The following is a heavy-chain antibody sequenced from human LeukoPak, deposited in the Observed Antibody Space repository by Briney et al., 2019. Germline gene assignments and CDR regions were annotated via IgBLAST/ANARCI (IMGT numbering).Heavy chain of an antibody. J-gene: IGHJ5*02. CDR2: INPNSGGT. D-gene: IGHD2-15*01. V-gene: IGHV1-2*02. CDR3: ARQPGYCSGGRCFGRRFDP. Sequence: ASVKVSCKASGGTFSSYAISWVRQAPGQGLEWMGWINPNSGGTNYAQKFQGRVTMTRDTSISTAYMELSRLRSDDTAVYYCARQPGYCSGGRCFGRRFDPWGQGTLVTVSS. CDR1: GGTFSSYA.